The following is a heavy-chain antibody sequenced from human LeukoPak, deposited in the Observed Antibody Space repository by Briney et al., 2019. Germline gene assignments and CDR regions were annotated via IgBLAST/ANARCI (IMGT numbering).Heavy chain of an antibody. Sequence: SVKVSCKASGGTFSSYAISWVRQAPGQGLEWMGGIIPILGTANYAQKFQGRVTITTDESTSTAYMELSSLRSEGTAVYYCASSPSGSDYFDYWGQGTLVTVSS. D-gene: IGHD6-19*01. CDR3: ASSPSGSDYFDY. V-gene: IGHV1-69*05. J-gene: IGHJ4*02. CDR2: IIPILGTA. CDR1: GGTFSSYA.